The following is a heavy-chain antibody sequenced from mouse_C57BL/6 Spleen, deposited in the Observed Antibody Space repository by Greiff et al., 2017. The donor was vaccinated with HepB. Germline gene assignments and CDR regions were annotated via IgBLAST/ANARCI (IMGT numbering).Heavy chain of an antibody. D-gene: IGHD2-5*01. J-gene: IGHJ4*01. V-gene: IGHV1-52*01. CDR2: IDPSDSET. CDR1: GYTFTSYW. CDR3: ARADYSNFYYAMDY. Sequence: VQLQQPGVELVRPGSSVKLSCKASGYTFTSYWMHWVKQRPIQGLEWIGNIDPSDSETHYNQKFKDKATLTVDKSSSTAYMQLSSLTSEDSAVYYCARADYSNFYYAMDYWGQGTSVTVSS.